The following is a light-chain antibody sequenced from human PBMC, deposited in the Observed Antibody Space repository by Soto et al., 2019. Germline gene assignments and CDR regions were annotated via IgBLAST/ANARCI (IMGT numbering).Light chain of an antibody. CDR3: QQRSSWPT. Sequence: EIVLTQSPGTLSLSPGERGTLSCRASQRFGSSNLAWYQQKPGQAPRLLIYDASNRATGIPARFSGSGSGTDFTLTISSLEPEDFAVYYCQQRSSWPTFGGGTKVDIK. V-gene: IGKV3D-20*02. CDR1: QRFGSSN. J-gene: IGKJ4*01. CDR2: DAS.